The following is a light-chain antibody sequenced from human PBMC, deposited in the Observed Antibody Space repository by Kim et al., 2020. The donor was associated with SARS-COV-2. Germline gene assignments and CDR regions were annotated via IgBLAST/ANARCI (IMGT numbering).Light chain of an antibody. CDR3: QQYSNFPLT. Sequence: DIQMTQSPSTLSVSVGDRVTFTCRASRSIGNWLACSQQKPGKAPKLLVYDASSLESGVPARFSGSGSGTEFSLTISSLQPDDFATFYCQQYSNFPLTFGGGTKVDIK. V-gene: IGKV1-5*01. CDR2: DAS. CDR1: RSIGNW. J-gene: IGKJ4*01.